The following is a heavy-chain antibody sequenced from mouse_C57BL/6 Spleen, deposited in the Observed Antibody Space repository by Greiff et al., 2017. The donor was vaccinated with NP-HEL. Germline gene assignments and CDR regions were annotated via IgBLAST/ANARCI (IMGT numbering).Heavy chain of an antibody. CDR3: ARGVRGPLDY. Sequence: QVQLKESGAELVRPGTSVKVSCKASGYAFTNYLIEWVKQRPGQGLEWIGVINPGSGGTNYNEKFKGKATLTADKSSSTAYMQLSSLTSEDSAVYFCARGVRGPLDYWGQGTTLTVSS. CDR1: GYAFTNYL. V-gene: IGHV1-54*01. D-gene: IGHD2-14*01. CDR2: INPGSGGT. J-gene: IGHJ2*01.